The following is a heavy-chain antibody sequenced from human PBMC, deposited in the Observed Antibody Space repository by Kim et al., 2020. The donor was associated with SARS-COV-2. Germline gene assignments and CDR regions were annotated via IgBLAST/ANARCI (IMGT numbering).Heavy chain of an antibody. CDR3: ASQGDIGGAFDI. CDR2: IYYSGST. Sequence: SETLSLTCTVSGGSISSSSYYWGWIRQPPGKGLEWIGSIYYSGSTYYNPSLKSRVTISVDTSKNQFSLKLSSVTAADTAVYYCASQGDIGGAFDIWGQGTMVTVSS. J-gene: IGHJ3*02. D-gene: IGHD5-12*01. CDR1: GGSISSSSYY. V-gene: IGHV4-39*01.